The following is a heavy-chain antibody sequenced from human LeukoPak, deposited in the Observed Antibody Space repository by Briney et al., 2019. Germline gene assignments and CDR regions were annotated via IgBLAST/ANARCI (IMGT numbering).Heavy chain of an antibody. V-gene: IGHV3-23*01. J-gene: IGHJ6*02. D-gene: IGHD2-15*01. Sequence: GGSLRLSCAASGFTFSSYAMSWVRQAPGKGLEWVSAITGSGSTTYYADSVKGRFTISRDNSKNTLYLQMSSLRAEDTAVYYCAKAQKVVVAATPYYCYGMDVWGQGTTVTVSS. CDR2: ITGSGSTT. CDR3: AKAQKVVVAATPYYCYGMDV. CDR1: GFTFSSYA.